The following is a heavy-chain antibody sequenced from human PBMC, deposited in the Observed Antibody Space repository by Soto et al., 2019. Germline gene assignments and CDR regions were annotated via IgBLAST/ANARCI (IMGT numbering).Heavy chain of an antibody. V-gene: IGHV3-23*01. CDR2: ISGSGGST. Sequence: GGSLRLSCAASGFTFSSYAMSWVRPAPGKGLEWASAISGSGGSTYYADSVKGRFTISRDNSKNTLYLQMNSLRAEDTAVYYCAKDREYSSRYSDYWGQGTLVTVSS. CDR3: AKDREYSSRYSDY. CDR1: GFTFSSYA. D-gene: IGHD6-13*01. J-gene: IGHJ4*02.